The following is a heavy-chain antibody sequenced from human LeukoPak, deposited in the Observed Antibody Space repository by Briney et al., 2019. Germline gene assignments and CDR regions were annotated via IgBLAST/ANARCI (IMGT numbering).Heavy chain of an antibody. Sequence: GGSLRLSCAASGFTFSSYAMSWVRQAPGKGLEWVSSISGSGGPTYYADSVKGRFTISRDNSKSTLYLQMNSLRVEDTAVYYCARDAVALAIIWYFDLWGRGTPVSVSS. V-gene: IGHV3-23*01. J-gene: IGHJ2*01. CDR2: ISGSGGPT. CDR1: GFTFSSYA. D-gene: IGHD2-21*01. CDR3: ARDAVALAIIWYFDL.